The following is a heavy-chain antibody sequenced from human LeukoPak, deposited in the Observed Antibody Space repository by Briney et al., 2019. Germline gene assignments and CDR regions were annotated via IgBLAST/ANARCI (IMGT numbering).Heavy chain of an antibody. CDR1: GFTFDDYG. Sequence: GGSLRLSCAASGFTFDDYGMSWVRQAPGKGLEWVSGINWNGGSTGYADSVKGRFTISRDNAKNSLYLQMNSLRAEDTALYYCARGPYYYDSSGYYPFDYWGQGTLVTVSS. V-gene: IGHV3-20*04. J-gene: IGHJ4*02. CDR3: ARGPYYYDSSGYYPFDY. CDR2: INWNGGST. D-gene: IGHD3-22*01.